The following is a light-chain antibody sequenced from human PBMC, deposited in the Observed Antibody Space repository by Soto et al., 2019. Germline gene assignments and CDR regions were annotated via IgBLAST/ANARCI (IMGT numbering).Light chain of an antibody. CDR3: MQALQTPT. J-gene: IGKJ1*01. V-gene: IGKV2-28*01. CDR1: QSLLHSNGYNY. Sequence: EIVMTQSPLSLPVTSGEPASISFRSSQSLLHSNGYNYLDWDLQKPGQSPQLLIYLGSNRASGVPDRFSGSGSGTDFTLKISRVEAEDVGVYYCMQALQTPTFGQGTKVDI. CDR2: LGS.